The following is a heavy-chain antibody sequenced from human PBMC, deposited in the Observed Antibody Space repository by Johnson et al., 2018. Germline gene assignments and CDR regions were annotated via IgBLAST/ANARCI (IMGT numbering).Heavy chain of an antibody. CDR1: GFTFSTYW. CDR3: ERASGGPFDM. V-gene: IGHV3-74*02. CDR2: INGDGSTT. Sequence: VQLVQSGGGLVQPGGSLRLSCAASGFTFSTYWIHWVRQAPGKGMVWVSRINGDGSTTNSADSVKGRFTVSRDNAKNTLYLQMNSLRAGDTALYYCERASGGPFDMWGQWTMVTVSS. D-gene: IGHD6-25*01. J-gene: IGHJ3*02.